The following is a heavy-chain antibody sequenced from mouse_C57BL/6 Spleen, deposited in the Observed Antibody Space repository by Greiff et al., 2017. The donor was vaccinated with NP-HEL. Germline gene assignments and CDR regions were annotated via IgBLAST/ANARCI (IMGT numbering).Heavy chain of an antibody. V-gene: IGHV1-47*01. CDR3: ADWYFDV. Sequence: VQLQQSGAELVKPGASVKMSCKASGYTFTTYPIEWMKQNHGKSLEWIGNFHPYNDDTNYNQKFKGKATLTVDTSSSTAYMQLSSLTSEDSAVYYCADWYFDVWGTGTTVTVSS. CDR2: FHPYNDDT. CDR1: GYTFTTYP. J-gene: IGHJ1*03.